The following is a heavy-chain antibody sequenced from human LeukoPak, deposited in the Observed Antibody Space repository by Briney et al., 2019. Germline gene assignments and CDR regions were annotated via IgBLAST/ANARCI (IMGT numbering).Heavy chain of an antibody. Sequence: GGSLRLSCAASGFTFSSYSMNWVRQAPGKGLEWVSAISGSGGSTYYADSVKGRFTISRDNSKNTLYLQMNSLRAEDTAVYYCAKDRVRGYCSTTSCYYFDYWGQGTLVTVSS. CDR2: ISGSGGST. J-gene: IGHJ4*02. V-gene: IGHV3-23*01. D-gene: IGHD2-2*01. CDR3: AKDRVRGYCSTTSCYYFDY. CDR1: GFTFSSYS.